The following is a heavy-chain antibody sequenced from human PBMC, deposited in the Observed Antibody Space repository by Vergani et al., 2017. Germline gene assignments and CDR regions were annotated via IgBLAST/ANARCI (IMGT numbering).Heavy chain of an antibody. CDR1: GFTFSSYA. Sequence: QVQLVESGGGVVQPGRSLRLSCAASGFTFSSYAMHWVRQAPGKGLEWVAVISYYGSNKYYADSVKGRFTISRDNSKNTLYLQMNSLRAEDTAVYYCARDWGDIVVVVAATPSGWFDPWGQGTLVTVSS. D-gene: IGHD2-15*01. CDR3: ARDWGDIVVVVAATPSGWFDP. V-gene: IGHV3-30-3*01. J-gene: IGHJ5*02. CDR2: ISYYGSNK.